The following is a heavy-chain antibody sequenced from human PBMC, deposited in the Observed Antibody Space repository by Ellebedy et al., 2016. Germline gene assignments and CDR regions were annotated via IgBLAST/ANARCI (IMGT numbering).Heavy chain of an antibody. CDR1: GFTFSNAW. J-gene: IGHJ4*02. D-gene: IGHD3-9*01. CDR3: AKARADILTDYHD. Sequence: GGSLRLSCAASGFTFSNAWMSWVRQAPGKGLEWVGRIKSKTDAGTTDYADSVKGRFTISRDNSKNTLYLQMNSLRAGDTAVYYCAKARADILTDYHDWGQGTLVTVSS. CDR2: IKSKTDAGTT. V-gene: IGHV3-15*01.